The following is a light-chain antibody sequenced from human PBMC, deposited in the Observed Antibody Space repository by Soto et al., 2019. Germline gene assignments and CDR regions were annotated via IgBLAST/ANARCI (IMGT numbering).Light chain of an antibody. CDR1: QSVSSY. J-gene: IGKJ1*01. CDR3: QPRSTWQGLT. V-gene: IGKV3-11*01. Sequence: EIIMTQSPATLSVSLRERATIXXRASQSVSSYLAWYQQKPGQAPRLLXYDASNRATGIPARFSGSGSGTDFTLTISSLEPEDFAVYYCQPRSTWQGLTFGQGTKVENK. CDR2: DAS.